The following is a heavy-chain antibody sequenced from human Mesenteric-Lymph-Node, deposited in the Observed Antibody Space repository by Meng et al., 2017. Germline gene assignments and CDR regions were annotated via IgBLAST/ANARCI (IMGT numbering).Heavy chain of an antibody. CDR3: ARQIVSTYYFDY. CDR1: GYTFTSHV. D-gene: IGHD1-1*01. CDR2: INPGNANT. J-gene: IGHJ4*02. Sequence: QVQLVQSGAEEKKTGASVQVACKASGYTFTSHVMHWVRQAPGQSFEWMGWINPGNANTRYSQKFQGRVTITRDTSASTAYMELSSLTSEDTAVYYCARQIVSTYYFDYWGQGTLVTVSS. V-gene: IGHV1-3*05.